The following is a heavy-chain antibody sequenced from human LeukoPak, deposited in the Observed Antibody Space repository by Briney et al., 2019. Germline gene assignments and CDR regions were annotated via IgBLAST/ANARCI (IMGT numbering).Heavy chain of an antibody. CDR3: ARASRFTMTVVI. D-gene: IGHD3-22*01. CDR1: GFTFSSYG. V-gene: IGHV3-30*03. CDR2: ISYDGSNK. J-gene: IGHJ3*01. Sequence: TGGSLRLSCAASGFTFSSYGMHWVRQAPGKGLEWVAVISYDGSNKYYADSVKGRFTISRDNSKNTLYLQMNSLRAEDTAVYYCARASRFTMTVVIWGQGTMVTVSS.